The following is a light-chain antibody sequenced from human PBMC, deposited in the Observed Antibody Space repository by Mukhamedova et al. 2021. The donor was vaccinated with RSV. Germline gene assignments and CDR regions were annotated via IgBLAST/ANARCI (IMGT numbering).Light chain of an antibody. CDR3: CSYAGSYTFVV. CDR2: DVS. Sequence: VTISCTGTSSDVGGYNYVSWYQQHPGKAPKLMIYDVSKRPSGVPDRFSGSKSGNTASLTISGLQAEDEADYYCCSYAGSYTFVV. CDR1: SSDVGGYNY. V-gene: IGLV2-11*01. J-gene: IGLJ2*01.